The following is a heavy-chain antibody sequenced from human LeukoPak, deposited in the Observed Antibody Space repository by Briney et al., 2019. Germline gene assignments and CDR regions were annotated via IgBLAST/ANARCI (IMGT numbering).Heavy chain of an antibody. CDR2: ISSSGSGM. Sequence: GGSLRLSCAASGFIFSNYEMNWVRQAPGKGLEWISYISSSGSGMYYSDSVKGRFTISRDNAKNSLYLQMNSLRAEDTAVYYCARRSGIAVAGAFDYWGQGTLVTVSS. V-gene: IGHV3-48*03. CDR1: GFIFSNYE. CDR3: ARRSGIAVAGAFDY. J-gene: IGHJ4*02. D-gene: IGHD6-19*01.